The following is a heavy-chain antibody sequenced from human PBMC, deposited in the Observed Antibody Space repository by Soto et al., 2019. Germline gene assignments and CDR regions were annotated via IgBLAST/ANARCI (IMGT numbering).Heavy chain of an antibody. CDR3: AKSPAVTETLFDY. Sequence: EVQLLESGGGLVQPGGSLRLSCAASGFTFSSYAMTWVRQAPGKGLEWVSVISGSGGSTHYADSVRGRFTISRDNSKNTLYLQVNSLRIEDTAVYYCAKSPAVTETLFDYWGQGTLVTVSS. D-gene: IGHD2-21*02. J-gene: IGHJ4*02. V-gene: IGHV3-23*01. CDR2: ISGSGGST. CDR1: GFTFSSYA.